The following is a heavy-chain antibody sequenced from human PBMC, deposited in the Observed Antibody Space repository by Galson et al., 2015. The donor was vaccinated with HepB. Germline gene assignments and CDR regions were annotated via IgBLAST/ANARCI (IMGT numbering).Heavy chain of an antibody. V-gene: IGHV3-74*01. CDR1: GFSFSSYW. Sequence: SLRLSCAAAGFSFSSYWMHWVRQAPGKGLVWVSRIDSDGSNTIYADSVKGRFTISRDNPKNTLYLQMNSLRAEDTAVYYCAGAISDFRNRLDYWGQGTLVTVSS. CDR3: AGAISDFRNRLDY. CDR2: IDSDGSNT. D-gene: IGHD3-3*01. J-gene: IGHJ4*02.